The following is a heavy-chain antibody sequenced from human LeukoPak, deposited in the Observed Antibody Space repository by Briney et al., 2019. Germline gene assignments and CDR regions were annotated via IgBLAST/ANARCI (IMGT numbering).Heavy chain of an antibody. CDR3: ANRISGSSS. D-gene: IGHD3-10*01. Sequence: GGSLRLSCAASGFTFSSYSMNWVRQAPGKGPEWVSSISSSSSYIYYADSLKGRFTISRDNAKKSVYLQMNSLRAEDTGVYYCANRISGSSSWGQGTLVTVSS. J-gene: IGHJ5*02. CDR2: ISSSSSYI. V-gene: IGHV3-21*04. CDR1: GFTFSSYS.